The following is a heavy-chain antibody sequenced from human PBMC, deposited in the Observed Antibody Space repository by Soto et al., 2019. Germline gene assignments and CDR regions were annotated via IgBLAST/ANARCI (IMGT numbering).Heavy chain of an antibody. V-gene: IGHV3-15*07. J-gene: IGHJ5*02. D-gene: IGHD4-17*01. Sequence: EVQLVESGGGLVKPGGSLRLSCAASGFTFSNAWMNWVRQAPGKGLEWVGRIKSKTDGGTTDYAAPVKGRFTISRDESKNTLYLQINSLKIEDTALYYCTTDPTGGWFDPWGQGSLVTVSS. CDR2: IKSKTDGGTT. CDR3: TTDPTGGWFDP. CDR1: GFTFSNAW.